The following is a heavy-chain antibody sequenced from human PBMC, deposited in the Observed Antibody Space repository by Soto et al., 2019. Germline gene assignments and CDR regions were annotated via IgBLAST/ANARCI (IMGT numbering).Heavy chain of an antibody. V-gene: IGHV3-30*18. D-gene: IGHD2-21*01. CDR3: AKELDWASKAFDI. CDR1: GFTFSSYG. J-gene: IGHJ3*02. CDR2: ISYDGSNK. Sequence: GGSLRLSCAASGFTFSSYGMHWVRQAPGKGLEWVAVISYDGSNKYYADSVKGRFTISRDNSKNTLYLQMNSLRAEDTAVYYCAKELDWASKAFDIWGQGTMVTVSS.